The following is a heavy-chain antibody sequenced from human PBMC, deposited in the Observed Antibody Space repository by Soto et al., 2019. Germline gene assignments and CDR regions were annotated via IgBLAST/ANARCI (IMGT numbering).Heavy chain of an antibody. CDR3: ARDGEGF. J-gene: IGHJ4*02. CDR2: INADGSET. Sequence: EVQLVESGGGLVQPGGSLRLSCAASGFTFSSNWMHWVRRVPGRGLVWVSRINADGSETNYEDSVEGRFTISRDNPKNTLYLQMNSLRAVDTAVYYCARDGEGFWGQGTLVTVSS. V-gene: IGHV3-74*01. CDR1: GFTFSSNW. D-gene: IGHD2-21*01.